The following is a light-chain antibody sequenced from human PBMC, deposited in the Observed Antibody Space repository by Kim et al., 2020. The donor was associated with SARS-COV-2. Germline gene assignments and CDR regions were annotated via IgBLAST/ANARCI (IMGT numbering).Light chain of an antibody. CDR3: QQYGSSPYT. Sequence: LPPGAGPSPTCSANQNVRSNYLAWYQQKPAQAPKLLIYGASSRATGIPARFSGSGSGTDFTLTISRLEAEDFTVYYCQQYGSSPYTFGQGTKLEI. CDR1: QNVRSNY. J-gene: IGKJ2*01. CDR2: GAS. V-gene: IGKV3-20*01.